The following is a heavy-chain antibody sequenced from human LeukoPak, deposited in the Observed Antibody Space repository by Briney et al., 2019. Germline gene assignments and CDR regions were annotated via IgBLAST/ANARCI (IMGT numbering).Heavy chain of an antibody. D-gene: IGHD6-6*01. CDR1: GFTFSSYA. CDR2: ISYDGSNK. CDR3: ARSRSSYSSSSGGDY. J-gene: IGHJ4*02. V-gene: IGHV3-30-3*01. Sequence: GGSLRLSCAASGFTFSSYAMHWVRQAPGKGLEWVAVISYDGSNKYYADSVKSRFTISRDNSKNTLYLQMNSLRAEDTAVYYCARSRSSYSSSSGGDYWGQGTLVTVSS.